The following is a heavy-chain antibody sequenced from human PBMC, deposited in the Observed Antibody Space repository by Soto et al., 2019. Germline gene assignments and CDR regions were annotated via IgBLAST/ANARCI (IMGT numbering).Heavy chain of an antibody. CDR3: ARGPLSMVAAPGGYYYGMDV. J-gene: IGHJ6*02. V-gene: IGHV1-69*13. CDR1: GGTFSSYA. D-gene: IGHD2-15*01. Sequence: SVKVSCKASGGTFSSYAISWVRQAPGQGLEWMGGIIPIFGTADYAQKFQGRVTITADESTSTAYMELSSLRSEDTAVYYCARGPLSMVAAPGGYYYGMDVWGQGTTVTVSS. CDR2: IIPIFGTA.